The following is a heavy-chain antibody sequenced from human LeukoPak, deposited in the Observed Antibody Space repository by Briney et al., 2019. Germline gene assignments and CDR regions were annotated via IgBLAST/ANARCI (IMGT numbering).Heavy chain of an antibody. D-gene: IGHD3-22*01. J-gene: IGHJ4*02. Sequence: SVKVPCKASGGTFSSYAISWVRQAPGQGLEWMGGIIPIFGTANYAQKFQGRVTITADESTSTAYMELSSLRSEDTAVYYCASGWDSSGYPHYWGQGTLVTVSS. CDR1: GGTFSSYA. CDR3: ASGWDSSGYPHY. CDR2: IIPIFGTA. V-gene: IGHV1-69*13.